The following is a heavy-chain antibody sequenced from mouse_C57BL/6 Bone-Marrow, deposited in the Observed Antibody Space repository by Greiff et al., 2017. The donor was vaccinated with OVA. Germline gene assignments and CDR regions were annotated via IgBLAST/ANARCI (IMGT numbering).Heavy chain of an antibody. CDR2: INPSNGGT. J-gene: IGHJ3*01. CDR1: GYTFTSYW. V-gene: IGHV1-53*01. Sequence: VQLQQPGTELVKPGASVKLSCKASGYTFTSYWMHWVKQRPGQGLEWIGNINPSNGGTNYNEKFKSKATLTVDKSSSTAYMQLRSLTSEDSAVYFCARGDYYGRAWFAYWGQGTLVTVSA. CDR3: ARGDYYGRAWFAY. D-gene: IGHD1-1*01.